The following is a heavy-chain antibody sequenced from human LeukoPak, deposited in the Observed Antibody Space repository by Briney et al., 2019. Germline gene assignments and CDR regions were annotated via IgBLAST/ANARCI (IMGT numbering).Heavy chain of an antibody. CDR1: GGSISSSNG. Sequence: SETLSLTCAVSGGSISSSNGWSGVRQPPGKGLEWIGEIYHSGSTNYNPSLKSRVSISVEKSKNQYSLKLSSVTAADTAVYYCARGRPSYDILTGYVGYWGQGTLVTVSS. CDR3: ARGRPSYDILTGYVGY. V-gene: IGHV4-4*02. CDR2: IYHSGST. D-gene: IGHD3-9*01. J-gene: IGHJ4*02.